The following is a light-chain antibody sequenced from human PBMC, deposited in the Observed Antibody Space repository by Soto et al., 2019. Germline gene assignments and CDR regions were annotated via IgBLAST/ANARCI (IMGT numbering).Light chain of an antibody. CDR3: QQRSNWPPGYT. Sequence: EIVLTQSPATLSLSPGERATLSCRASQSVSSYLAWYQQKPGQAPRLLIYDASNRATGIPARFSGSGSGPDSTLNISSLEPEAFAVYYCQQRSNWPPGYTFGQRTKLEIK. V-gene: IGKV3-11*01. CDR1: QSVSSY. J-gene: IGKJ2*01. CDR2: DAS.